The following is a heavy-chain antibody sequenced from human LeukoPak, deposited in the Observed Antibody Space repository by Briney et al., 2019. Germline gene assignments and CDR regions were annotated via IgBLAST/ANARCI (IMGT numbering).Heavy chain of an antibody. D-gene: IGHD3-22*01. Sequence: GGSLRLSCTASGFTFSGYWMHWVRQVPGKGLGWVSRINNDGSTTNYADSVKGRFTISRDNAENALYLQMDSLRAEDTAIYYCARGHETYYYDSSGYFWGQGTLVTVSS. J-gene: IGHJ4*02. V-gene: IGHV3-74*01. CDR3: ARGHETYYYDSSGYF. CDR2: INNDGSTT. CDR1: GFTFSGYW.